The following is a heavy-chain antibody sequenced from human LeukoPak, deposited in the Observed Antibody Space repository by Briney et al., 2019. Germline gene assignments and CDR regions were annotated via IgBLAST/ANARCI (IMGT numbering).Heavy chain of an antibody. CDR2: INHSGST. J-gene: IGHJ4*02. CDR3: ARGRGTYYYDSSGYYAY. Sequence: PSETLSLTCAVYGGSFSGYYWSWIRQPPGKGLEWIGEINHSGSTNYNPSLESRVTISVDTSKNQFSLKLSSVTAADTAVYYCARGRGTYYYDSSGYYAYWGQGTLVTVSS. CDR1: GGSFSGYY. V-gene: IGHV4-34*01. D-gene: IGHD3-22*01.